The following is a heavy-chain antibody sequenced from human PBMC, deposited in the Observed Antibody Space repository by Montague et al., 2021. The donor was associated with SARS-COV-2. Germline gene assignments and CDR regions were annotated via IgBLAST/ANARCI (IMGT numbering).Heavy chain of an antibody. Sequence: SLRLSCAASGFTFSSYDMHWVRQAPGKGLEWVAVISYDGSNKYYADSVKGRFTISRDNSKNTLYLQMNSLRAEDTAVYYCARDRGYYDSSGHYYYYYMDVWGKGTTVTVSS. CDR1: GFTFSSYD. CDR3: ARDRGYYDSSGHYYYYYMDV. CDR2: ISYDGSNK. D-gene: IGHD3-22*01. J-gene: IGHJ6*03. V-gene: IGHV3-30-3*01.